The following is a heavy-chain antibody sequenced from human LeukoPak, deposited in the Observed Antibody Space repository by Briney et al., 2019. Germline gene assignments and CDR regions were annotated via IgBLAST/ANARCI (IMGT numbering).Heavy chain of an antibody. D-gene: IGHD5-24*01. Sequence: PSETLSLTCTVSGGSISSYYWSWIRQPPGKGLEWIGYIYYSGSTNYNPSLKSRVTISVDTSKNQFSLKLSSVTAADTAVYYCARGVENYYYYMDGWGKGTTVTVSS. CDR2: IYYSGST. J-gene: IGHJ6*03. CDR3: ARGVENYYYYMDG. V-gene: IGHV4-59*01. CDR1: GGSISSYY.